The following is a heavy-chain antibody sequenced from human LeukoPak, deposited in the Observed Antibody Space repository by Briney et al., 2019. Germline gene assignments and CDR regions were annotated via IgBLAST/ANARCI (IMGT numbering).Heavy chain of an antibody. V-gene: IGHV4-59*01. Sequence: SETLSLTCTVSGGSISSYYWSWIRQPPGKGLEWIGYIYYSGSTNYNPSLKSRVTISVDTSKNQFSLKLSSVTAADTAVYYCASVGREHTSQFDYWGQGPLVTVSS. D-gene: IGHD1/OR15-1a*01. CDR2: IYYSGST. CDR3: ASVGREHTSQFDY. CDR1: GGSISSYY. J-gene: IGHJ4*02.